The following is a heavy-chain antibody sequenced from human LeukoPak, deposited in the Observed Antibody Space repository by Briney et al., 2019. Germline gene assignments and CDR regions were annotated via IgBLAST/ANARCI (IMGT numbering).Heavy chain of an antibody. J-gene: IGHJ4*02. D-gene: IGHD6-19*01. Sequence: PSETLSLTCTVSGGSISRYYWRWVRHPPGKGLEWVGYIYYSGSSNYNPSLKSRVTISVTTSKNQFSLKLSSVTAADTTVYYCATLTKCSSGWPFDYWGQGTLVTVSS. V-gene: IGHV4-59*01. CDR1: GGSISRYY. CDR3: ATLTKCSSGWPFDY. CDR2: IYYSGSS.